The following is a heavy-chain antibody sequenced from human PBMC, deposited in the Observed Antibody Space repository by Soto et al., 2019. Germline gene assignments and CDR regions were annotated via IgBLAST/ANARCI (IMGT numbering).Heavy chain of an antibody. CDR1: GFTVSSYA. CDR3: VKGGYYYDSSGLES. Sequence: GSLTLSCAASGFTVSSYAMSWVRQAPGKGLEWVSAISGSGGSTYYADSVKGRFTISRDNSKNTLFLQMNILRAEDTAVYYCVKGGYYYDSSGLESWGQGALVSVSS. V-gene: IGHV3-23*01. D-gene: IGHD3-22*01. J-gene: IGHJ4*02. CDR2: ISGSGGST.